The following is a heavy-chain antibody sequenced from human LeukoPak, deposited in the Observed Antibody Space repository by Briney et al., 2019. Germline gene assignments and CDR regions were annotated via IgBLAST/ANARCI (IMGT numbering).Heavy chain of an antibody. Sequence: SETLSLTCTVSGGSISSYYWSWIRQPPGKGLEWIGYIYYSGSTNYNPSLKSRVTISVDTSKNQFSLKLSSVTAADTAVYYCARGEYYYGSGSYFIAYMDVWGKGTTVTVSS. D-gene: IGHD3-10*01. CDR1: GGSISSYY. J-gene: IGHJ6*03. CDR2: IYYSGST. CDR3: ARGEYYYGSGSYFIAYMDV. V-gene: IGHV4-59*08.